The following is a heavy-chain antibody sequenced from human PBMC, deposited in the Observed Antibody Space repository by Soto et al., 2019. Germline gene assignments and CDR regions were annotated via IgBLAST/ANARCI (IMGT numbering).Heavy chain of an antibody. J-gene: IGHJ6*02. CDR3: XXXXXXXDGYNSDYYGMDV. CDR2: IGGSGTGGRT. Sequence: EVHLLESGGDLVQPGGSLRLSCTASGLTFSTYAMSWVRQAPGKGLEXVSAIGGSGTGGRTYYADSVKGRFTISRDNSKNTVYLQXNSLXADDTXVYXXXXXXXXXDGYNSDYYGMDVWGQGTTVTVSS. D-gene: IGHD5-12*01. V-gene: IGHV3-23*01. CDR1: GLTFSTYA.